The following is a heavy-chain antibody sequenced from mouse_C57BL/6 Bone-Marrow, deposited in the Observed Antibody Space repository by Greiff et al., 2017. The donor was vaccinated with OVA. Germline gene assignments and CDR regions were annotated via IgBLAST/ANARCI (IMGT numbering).Heavy chain of an antibody. D-gene: IGHD2-2*01. CDR3: TTGGDLYYGYICDY. Sequence: VQLKESGAELVRPGASVKLSCTASGFNIKDDYMHWVKQRPEQGLEWIGWIDPENGDTEYASKFQGTATITADTSANTAYLQRSSLTSEDTAVYYCTTGGDLYYGYICDYWGQGTTLTVSS. CDR2: IDPENGDT. J-gene: IGHJ2*01. CDR1: GFNIKDDY. V-gene: IGHV14-4*01.